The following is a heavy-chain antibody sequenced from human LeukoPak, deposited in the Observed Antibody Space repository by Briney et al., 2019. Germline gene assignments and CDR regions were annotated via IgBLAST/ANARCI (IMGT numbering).Heavy chain of an antibody. CDR3: ALQNSMGDYYYYVDV. Sequence: SGTLSLSCAVSGGSIRSSRYSWGCIRHPPGKGLEWIGRIDLSGRTYYNPSLKSRVTISVDTSKTQFFLKLSSVTAADPAGYFSALQNSMGDYYYYVDVWGKGTTVTVSS. D-gene: IGHD1-26*01. CDR1: GGSIRSSRYS. V-gene: IGHV4-39*01. CDR2: IDLSGRT. J-gene: IGHJ6*03.